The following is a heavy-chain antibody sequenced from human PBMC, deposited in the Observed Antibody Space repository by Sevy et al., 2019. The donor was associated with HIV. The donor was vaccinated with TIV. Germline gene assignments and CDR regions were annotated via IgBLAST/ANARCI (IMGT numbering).Heavy chain of an antibody. J-gene: IGHJ4*01. CDR2: ISGSGGST. D-gene: IGHD6-19*01. Sequence: GESLKISCAASGFTFSSYAMSWVRQAPGKGLEWVSAISGSGGSTYYADSVKGRFTISRDNSKNTLYLQMNSLRAEDTAVYYCAKVPIAVAGLEFDYWGHGTLVTVSS. CDR1: GFTFSSYA. CDR3: AKVPIAVAGLEFDY. V-gene: IGHV3-23*01.